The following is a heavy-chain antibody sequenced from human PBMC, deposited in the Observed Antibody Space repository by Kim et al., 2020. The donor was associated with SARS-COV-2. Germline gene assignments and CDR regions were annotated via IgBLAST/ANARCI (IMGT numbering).Heavy chain of an antibody. D-gene: IGHD3-16*01. CDR2: IYYSGST. J-gene: IGHJ4*02. CDR3: ARHGPYDYVWGGRNNFDY. Sequence: SETLSLTCTVSGGSISSYYWSWIRQPPGKGLEWIGYIYYSGSTNYNPSLKSRVTISVDTSKNQFSLKLSSVTAADTAVYYCARHGPYDYVWGGRNNFDYWGQGTLVTVSS. CDR1: GGSISSYY. V-gene: IGHV4-59*08.